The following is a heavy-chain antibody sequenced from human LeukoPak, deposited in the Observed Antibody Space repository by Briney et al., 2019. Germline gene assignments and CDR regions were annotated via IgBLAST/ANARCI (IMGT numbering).Heavy chain of an antibody. CDR1: GFTFSTYW. CDR3: ASLIWGGGFDI. Sequence: GGSLRLSCTASGFTFSTYWMSWVRQAQGKGMEWVANIKQDGSEIYYEDSVKGRFTISRDNAKNSLYLPMNNFRAEDTGVYYCASLIWGGGFDIWGQGTMVTVSS. V-gene: IGHV3-7*01. D-gene: IGHD3-16*01. CDR2: IKQDGSEI. J-gene: IGHJ3*02.